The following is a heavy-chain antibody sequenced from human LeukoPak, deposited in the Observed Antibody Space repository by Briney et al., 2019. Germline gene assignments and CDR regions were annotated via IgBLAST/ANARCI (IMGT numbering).Heavy chain of an antibody. V-gene: IGHV1-18*04. CDR3: ARNARIAARPPLDY. D-gene: IGHD6-6*01. J-gene: IGHJ4*02. Sequence: ASVKVSCKASGYTFTSYYLHWVRQAPGQGLEWMGWISAYNGNTNYAQKLQGRVTMTTDTSTSTAYMELRSLRSDDTAVYYCARNARIAARPPLDYWGQGTLVTVSS. CDR2: ISAYNGNT. CDR1: GYTFTSYY.